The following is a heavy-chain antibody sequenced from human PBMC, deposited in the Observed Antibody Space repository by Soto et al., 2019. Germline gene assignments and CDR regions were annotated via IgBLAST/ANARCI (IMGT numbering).Heavy chain of an antibody. CDR1: GFTFISSA. V-gene: IGHV3-23*01. CDR2: IGAGGANI. CDR3: VFHFNNYQSYS. J-gene: IGHJ4*02. D-gene: IGHD2-2*01. Sequence: PSCAASGFTFISSAMNWVRQAPGKGLEWVSIIGAGGANIYYADSVKGRFTISRDDSKNTVYLQMNTLRAEDTATYYCVFHFNNYQSYSWGQGTQVTVSS.